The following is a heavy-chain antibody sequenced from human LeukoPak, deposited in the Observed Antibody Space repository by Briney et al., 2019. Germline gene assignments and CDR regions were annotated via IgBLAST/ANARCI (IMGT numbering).Heavy chain of an antibody. Sequence: GSLRLSCAASGFTVSSNYMNWVRQPPGKGLEWIGSIYYSGSTYYNPSLKSRVTISVDTSKNQFSLKLSSVTAADTAVYYCARDLSGYDFPYYYYYYMDVWGKGTTVTVSS. CDR2: IYYSGST. V-gene: IGHV4-39*07. CDR3: ARDLSGYDFPYYYYYYMDV. J-gene: IGHJ6*03. D-gene: IGHD5-12*01. CDR1: GFTVSSNY.